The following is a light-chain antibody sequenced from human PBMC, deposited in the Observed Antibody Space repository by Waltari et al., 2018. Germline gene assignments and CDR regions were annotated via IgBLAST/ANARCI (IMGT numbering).Light chain of an antibody. CDR2: AKD. Sequence: SSELTQDPAVSVALGQTVTITCQGDSPRTFYSSWFQHNPGQAPLLVIYAKDNRPSGIPDRFSGSSSGDTASLTITGAQAEDEADYYCNSRDISGYLWVFGGGTKLTVL. CDR1: SPRTFY. V-gene: IGLV3-19*01. J-gene: IGLJ3*02. CDR3: NSRDISGYLWV.